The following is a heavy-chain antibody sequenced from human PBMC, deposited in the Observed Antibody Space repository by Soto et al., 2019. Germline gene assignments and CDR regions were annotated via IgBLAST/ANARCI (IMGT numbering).Heavy chain of an antibody. Sequence: QVQLVQSGAEVKKPGSPVKVSCKASGGSLSNYGISWVRQAPGQGLEWMGAIIPVFGTPNYAQKFQDRVTITADESTTTVSMEVRSLTSEDTAVYYCARGDATKIVVTTYYAMDVWGQGTTVTVSS. CDR1: GGSLSNYG. V-gene: IGHV1-69*12. CDR2: IIPVFGTP. CDR3: ARGDATKIVVTTYYAMDV. D-gene: IGHD3-22*01. J-gene: IGHJ6*02.